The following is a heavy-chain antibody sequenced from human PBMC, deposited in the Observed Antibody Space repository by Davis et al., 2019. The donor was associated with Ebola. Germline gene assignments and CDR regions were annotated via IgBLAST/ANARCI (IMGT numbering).Heavy chain of an antibody. Sequence: GGSLRLSCKNSGNGFTSYWIGWVRQMPGRGLEWMGIIYPYDSDIRYSPSFQGRVTISADKSTTTAYLQWSTLKASDSAMYYCARGPARFLEWYTYYYYYYMDVWGKGTTVTVSS. V-gene: IGHV5-51*01. CDR3: ARGPARFLEWYTYYYYYYMDV. CDR2: IYPYDSDI. D-gene: IGHD3-3*01. CDR1: GNGFTSYW. J-gene: IGHJ6*03.